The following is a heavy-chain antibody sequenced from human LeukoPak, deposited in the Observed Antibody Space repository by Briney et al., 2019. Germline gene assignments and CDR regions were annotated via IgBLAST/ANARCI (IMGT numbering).Heavy chain of an antibody. CDR1: GFTFSSYA. Sequence: GGSLRLSCAASGFTFSSYAMSWVRQAPGKGLECISGFSGSGGSTYYADSVKGRFTISRDNSKNTLYLQMNSLRAEDTAVYYCAKSQVPAAKGWFDPWGQGTLVTVSS. CDR3: AKSQVPAAKGWFDP. CDR2: FSGSGGST. D-gene: IGHD2-2*01. V-gene: IGHV3-23*01. J-gene: IGHJ5*02.